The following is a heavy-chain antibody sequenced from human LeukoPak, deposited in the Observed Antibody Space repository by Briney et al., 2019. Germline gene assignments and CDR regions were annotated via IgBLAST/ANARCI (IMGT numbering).Heavy chain of an antibody. CDR3: ARGMIVPYYYYMDV. CDR2: MNPNSGNT. Sequence: ASVKVSCKASGYTFTSYDINWVRQATGQGLEWMGWMNPNSGNTGYVQKFQGRVTMTRNTSISTAYMELSSLRSEDTAVYYCARGMIVPYYYYMDVWGKGTTVTVSS. V-gene: IGHV1-8*01. J-gene: IGHJ6*03. CDR1: GYTFTSYD. D-gene: IGHD3-22*01.